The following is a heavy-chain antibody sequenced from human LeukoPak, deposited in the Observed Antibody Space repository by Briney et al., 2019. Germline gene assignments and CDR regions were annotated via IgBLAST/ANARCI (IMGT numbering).Heavy chain of an antibody. V-gene: IGHV3-15*07. Sequence: GGSLRLSCAASGFTFNNAWMNWVRQAPGKGLEWVGRIKKRSDGGTTDYAAPVKDRFIISRDDSQDTLYLQMNTLKTEDTAVYYCTRDWYHAFDFWGQGTVVTVSS. D-gene: IGHD3-9*01. CDR2: IKKRSDGGTT. CDR1: GFTFNNAW. J-gene: IGHJ3*01. CDR3: TRDWYHAFDF.